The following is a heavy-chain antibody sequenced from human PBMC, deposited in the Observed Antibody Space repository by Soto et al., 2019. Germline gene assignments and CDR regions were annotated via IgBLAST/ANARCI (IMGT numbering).Heavy chain of an antibody. D-gene: IGHD6-13*01. CDR2: ISYDGSNK. Sequence: QVQLVESGGGVVQPGRSLRLSCAASGFTFSSYAMHWVRQAPGKGLEWVAVISYDGSNKYYADSVKGRFTISRDNSKNTLYLQMNSLRAEDTAVYYCARDGLSRSWFYYFDYWGQGTLVTVSS. J-gene: IGHJ4*02. V-gene: IGHV3-30-3*01. CDR3: ARDGLSRSWFYYFDY. CDR1: GFTFSSYA.